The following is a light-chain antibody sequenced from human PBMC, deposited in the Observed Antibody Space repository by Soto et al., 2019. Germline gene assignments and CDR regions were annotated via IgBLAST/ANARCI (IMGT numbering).Light chain of an antibody. V-gene: IGKV1-5*03. Sequence: DLQMTQSPSTLSAFVGDRVTITCRASQSISSWLAWYQQKPGKAPKLLIYKASNLVSGVPSRFSGSGSGTDFTLTISSLQPDDFATYYCHQYSSPPWTFGQGTKVESK. CDR1: QSISSW. CDR3: HQYSSPPWT. J-gene: IGKJ1*01. CDR2: KAS.